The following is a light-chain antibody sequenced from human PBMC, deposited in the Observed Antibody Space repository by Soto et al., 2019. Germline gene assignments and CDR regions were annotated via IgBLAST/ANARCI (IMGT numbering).Light chain of an antibody. CDR1: QRISSN. Sequence: EIVLTQSPGTLSVAPWERATLSCRASQRISSNLAWYQQKPGQAPRLLIYDTSARATGIPARFSGSGSGTEFTLTISRLEPEDFAVYYCQQYNNWPAITFGQGTRLEIK. CDR2: DTS. V-gene: IGKV3-15*01. CDR3: QQYNNWPAIT. J-gene: IGKJ5*01.